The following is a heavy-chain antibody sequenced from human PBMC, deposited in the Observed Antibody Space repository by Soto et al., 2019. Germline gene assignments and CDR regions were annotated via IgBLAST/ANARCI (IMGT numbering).Heavy chain of an antibody. D-gene: IGHD3-9*01. CDR1: GGSISSGGYY. Sequence: SETLSLTCTVSGGSISSGGYYWSWIRQHPGKGLEWIGYIYYSGSTYYNPSLKSRVTISVDTSKNQFSLKLSSVTAADTAVYYCARDILRYFDWLSYGMDVWGQGTTVTVSS. CDR2: IYYSGST. V-gene: IGHV4-31*03. CDR3: ARDILRYFDWLSYGMDV. J-gene: IGHJ6*02.